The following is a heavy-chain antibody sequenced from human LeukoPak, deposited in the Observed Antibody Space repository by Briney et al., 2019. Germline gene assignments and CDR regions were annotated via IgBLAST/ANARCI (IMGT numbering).Heavy chain of an antibody. CDR1: GFTFSDAW. J-gene: IGHJ4*02. CDR2: IKRKIDGGTT. V-gene: IGHV3-15*01. CDR3: ATGGYPPRYFDY. D-gene: IGHD5-12*01. Sequence: PGGSLRLSCAASGFTFSDAWMSWVRQAPGKGLEWVGRIKRKIDGGTTDYAAPLKGRFTISRDDSKTTLYLQMNSLKTEDTAVYYCATGGYPPRYFDYWGQGTLVAVSS.